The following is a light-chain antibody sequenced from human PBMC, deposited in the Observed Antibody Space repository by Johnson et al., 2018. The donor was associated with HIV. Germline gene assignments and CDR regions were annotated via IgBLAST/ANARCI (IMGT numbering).Light chain of an antibody. V-gene: IGLV1-51*01. Sequence: QSVLTQPPSVSAAPGQKVTISCSGTDSNIGNNYVSWYQQFPGTAPKLLIYDNNKRPSGIPDRFSGSKSGTSATLGITVLQTGDEADYYCGTWDSSLSAYVFGTGTKVTVL. CDR3: GTWDSSLSAYV. CDR2: DNN. J-gene: IGLJ1*01. CDR1: DSNIGNNY.